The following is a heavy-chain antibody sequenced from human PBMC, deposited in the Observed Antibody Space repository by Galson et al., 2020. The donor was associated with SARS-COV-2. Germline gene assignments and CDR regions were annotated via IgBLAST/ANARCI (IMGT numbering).Heavy chain of an antibody. CDR1: GGSFSGYY. Sequence: SETLSLTCAVYGGSFSGYYWSWIRQPPGKGLEWIGEINSSGSTNYNPSLKSRVTISVDTSKNHFSLKLSSVTAADTAVYYCARSLTGYYAFDYWGQGTLVTVSS. J-gene: IGHJ4*02. CDR2: INSSGST. D-gene: IGHD3-9*01. CDR3: ARSLTGYYAFDY. V-gene: IGHV4-34*01.